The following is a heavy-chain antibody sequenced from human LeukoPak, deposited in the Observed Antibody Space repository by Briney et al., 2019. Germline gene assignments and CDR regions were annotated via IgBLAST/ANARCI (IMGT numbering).Heavy chain of an antibody. J-gene: IGHJ4*02. CDR2: ISYDGSNK. V-gene: IGHV3-30-3*01. D-gene: IGHD2-21*02. CDR3: ATGDCGGDCYSSYFDY. CDR1: GFTFSSYA. Sequence: GGSLRLSCAASGFTFSSYAMHWVRQAPGKGLEWVAVISYDGSNKYYADSVKGRFTISRDNSKSMLYLQMNSLRDEDTGVYYFATGDCGGDCYSSYFDYWGQGTLVTVSS.